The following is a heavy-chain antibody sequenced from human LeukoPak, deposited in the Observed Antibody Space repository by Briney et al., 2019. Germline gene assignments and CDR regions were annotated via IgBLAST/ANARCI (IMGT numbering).Heavy chain of an antibody. CDR3: ASPRITANSFDS. D-gene: IGHD3-10*01. J-gene: IGHJ4*02. V-gene: IGHV4-31*03. Sequence: KTSQTLSLTCTVSGGSISSGGYYWSWIRQHPGKGLEWIGYIYYSGSTYYNPSLKSRVTISVDTSKNQFSLKLSSVTAADTAVYYCASPRITANSFDSWGQGTLVTVSS. CDR1: GGSISSGGYY. CDR2: IYYSGST.